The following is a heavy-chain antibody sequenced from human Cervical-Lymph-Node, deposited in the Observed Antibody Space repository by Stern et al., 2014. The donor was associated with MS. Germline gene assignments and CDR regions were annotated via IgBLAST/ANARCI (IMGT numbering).Heavy chain of an antibody. CDR3: ARDVGMDV. J-gene: IGHJ6*02. V-gene: IGHV4-59*02. CDR1: GVSVRNSY. D-gene: IGHD1-26*01. CDR2: TYHSGGA. Sequence: QVQLQESGPGLVKPSETLSVTCTVSGVSVRNSYWSWIRQSPGTGLEWIGNTYHSGGANSNPSLKSRVTMSVDTSKIQFSLRLSSVTAADTAVYYCARDVGMDVWGQGTTVTVSS.